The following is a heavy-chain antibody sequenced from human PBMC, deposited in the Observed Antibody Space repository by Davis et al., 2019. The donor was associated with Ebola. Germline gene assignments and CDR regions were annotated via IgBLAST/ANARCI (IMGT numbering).Heavy chain of an antibody. CDR2: IIPILGIA. CDR3: ARPTVRDGWFDP. V-gene: IGHV1-69*04. J-gene: IGHJ5*02. D-gene: IGHD4-17*01. CDR1: GGTFSSYA. Sequence: SVKVSCKASGGTFSSYAISWVRQAPGQGLEWMGRIIPILGIANYAQKFQGRVTITADKSTSTAYMELSSLRSEDTAVYYCARPTVRDGWFDPWGQGTLVTVSS.